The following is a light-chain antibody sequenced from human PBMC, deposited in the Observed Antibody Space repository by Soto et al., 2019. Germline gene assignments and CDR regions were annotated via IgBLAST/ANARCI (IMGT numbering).Light chain of an antibody. CDR3: QQYDYSRT. Sequence: DIQLTQSPSTLSASVGDSVTITCRASQNISTSLAWYRHKPGKAPKLLMFDVSNLESGVPSRFSGSGSVTEFTLTISSLHSDDFATYYCQQYDYSRTFGQGTKVDIK. CDR2: DVS. V-gene: IGKV1-5*01. J-gene: IGKJ1*01. CDR1: QNISTS.